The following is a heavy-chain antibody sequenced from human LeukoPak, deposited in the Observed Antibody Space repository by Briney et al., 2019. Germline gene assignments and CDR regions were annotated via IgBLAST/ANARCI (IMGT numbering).Heavy chain of an antibody. Sequence: SETLSLTCTVSGGSVSSGSYYWSWLRQPPGKGLEWIGYIYYSGTTNYNPSLNRRVTISVDTSKNQFSLKLSSVTAADTAVYYCASFRFFDSSGYRNWGQGILVTVSS. V-gene: IGHV4-61*01. J-gene: IGHJ4*02. CDR2: IYYSGTT. D-gene: IGHD3-22*01. CDR3: ASFRFFDSSGYRN. CDR1: GGSVSSGSYY.